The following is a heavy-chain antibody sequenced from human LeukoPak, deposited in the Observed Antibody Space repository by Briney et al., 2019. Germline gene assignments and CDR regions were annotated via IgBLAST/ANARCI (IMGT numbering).Heavy chain of an antibody. CDR3: ARKDYGDYDRRPFDY. Sequence: HPGGSLRLSCAASGFTFSSYAMHWARQAPGKGLEWVAVISYDGSNKYYADCVKGRFTISRDNSKNTLYLQMNSLRAEDTAVYYCARKDYGDYDRRPFDYWGQGTLVTVSS. D-gene: IGHD4-17*01. V-gene: IGHV3-30*04. J-gene: IGHJ4*02. CDR1: GFTFSSYA. CDR2: ISYDGSNK.